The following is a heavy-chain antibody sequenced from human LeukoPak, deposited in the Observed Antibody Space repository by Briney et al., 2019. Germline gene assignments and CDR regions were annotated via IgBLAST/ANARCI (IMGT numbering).Heavy chain of an antibody. CDR2: ISYDGSNK. J-gene: IGHJ6*03. V-gene: IGHV3-30*04. Sequence: GGSLRLSCAASGFTFSSYAMHWVRQAPGKGLEWVAVISYDGSNKYYADSVKGRFTISRDNSKNTLYLQMNSLRAEDTAVYYCARPKDVSERGYYYYYMDVWGKGTTVTVSS. CDR1: GFTFSSYA. CDR3: ARPKDVSERGYYYYYMDV. D-gene: IGHD1-26*01.